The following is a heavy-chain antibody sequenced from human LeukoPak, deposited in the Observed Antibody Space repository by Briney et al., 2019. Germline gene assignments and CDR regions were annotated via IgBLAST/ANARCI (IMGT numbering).Heavy chain of an antibody. V-gene: IGHV4-38-2*02. J-gene: IGHJ3*02. CDR3: ARDRGSFI. CDR1: GYSISSGYY. D-gene: IGHD3-10*01. Sequence: PSETLSLTCTVSGYSISSGYYWGWIRQPPGKGLEWIGSIYHSGSTYYNPSLKSRVTISVDTSKNQFSLKLSSVTAADTAVYYCARDRGSFIWGQGTMVTVSS. CDR2: IYHSGST.